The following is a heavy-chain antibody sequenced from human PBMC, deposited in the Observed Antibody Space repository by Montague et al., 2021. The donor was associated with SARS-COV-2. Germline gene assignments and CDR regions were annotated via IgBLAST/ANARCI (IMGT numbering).Heavy chain of an antibody. Sequence: SETLSLTCTVSGGSISSDTSYWGWIRQPPGKGLEWIGNIYHNGAISYTPSLSSRLTISVDTSRNQFSLKLRSVTAADTAVYLCARMGRKQNYYFDYWGQGALVTVSS. V-gene: IGHV4-39*01. J-gene: IGHJ4*02. D-gene: IGHD1-14*01. CDR3: ARMGRKQNYYFDY. CDR1: GGSISSDTSY. CDR2: IYHNGAI.